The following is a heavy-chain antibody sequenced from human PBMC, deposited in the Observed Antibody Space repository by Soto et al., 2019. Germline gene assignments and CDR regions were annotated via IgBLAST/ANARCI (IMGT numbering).Heavy chain of an antibody. CDR3: TKGGTVPFDY. Sequence: QVEFMQSGGGVVQPGRSLRLSCATSGITFSRYAMHWVRQAPGKRMEWVAVVFFDGNNKYYGDSVKGRFTVSRDNSKITTYLQMNGLRPEDSGVYYCTKGGTVPFDYWGQGSLVSVSS. D-gene: IGHD3-16*01. CDR2: VFFDGNNK. CDR1: GITFSRYA. V-gene: IGHV3-30*18. J-gene: IGHJ4*02.